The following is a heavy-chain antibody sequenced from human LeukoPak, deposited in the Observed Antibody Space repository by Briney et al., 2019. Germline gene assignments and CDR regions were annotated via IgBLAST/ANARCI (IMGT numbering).Heavy chain of an antibody. V-gene: IGHV4-4*07. D-gene: IGHD5-18*01. J-gene: IGHJ6*03. Sequence: SETLSLTCTASGGSISSYYWSWIRQPAGKGLEWIGRIYTSGSTNYNPSLKSRLTMSVDTSKNQFSLKLSSVTAADTAVYYCASSGYIFDYYCHMDVWGKGTTVTISS. CDR2: IYTSGST. CDR1: GGSISSYY. CDR3: ASSGYIFDYYCHMDV.